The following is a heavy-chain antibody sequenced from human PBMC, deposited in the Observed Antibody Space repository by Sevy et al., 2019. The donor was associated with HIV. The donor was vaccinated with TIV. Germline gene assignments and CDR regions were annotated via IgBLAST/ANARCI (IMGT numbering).Heavy chain of an antibody. CDR2: ISHGGGTT. CDR3: ARRYLPSAPPALDY. V-gene: IGHV3-23*01. J-gene: IGHJ4*02. CDR1: GFTFNNYV. Sequence: GGSPRLSCAASGFTFNNYVMNWVRQAPGKGLEWVSVISHGGGTTYYADSVKGRFTISRDDSKDTVYLEMNSLRAEDTAVYYCARRYLPSAPPALDYWGQGTLVTVSS. D-gene: IGHD2-2*01.